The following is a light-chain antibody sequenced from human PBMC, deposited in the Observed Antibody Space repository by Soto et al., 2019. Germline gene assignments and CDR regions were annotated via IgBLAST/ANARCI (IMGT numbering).Light chain of an antibody. Sequence: DIQLTDSPSFLSPSIGESVTITGRASQVISTSLAWYQVKPGKAPKLLIYAASTLESGVPSRFSATVSGTEFSLTITSLQPEDFATYYCQQLFDSPITVGQGTRLEIK. J-gene: IGKJ5*01. CDR2: AAS. V-gene: IGKV1-9*01. CDR3: QQLFDSPIT. CDR1: QVISTS.